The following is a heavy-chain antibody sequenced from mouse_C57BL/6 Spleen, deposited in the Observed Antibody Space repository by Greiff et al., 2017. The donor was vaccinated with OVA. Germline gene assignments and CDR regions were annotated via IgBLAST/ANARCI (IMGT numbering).Heavy chain of an antibody. CDR2: ISSGSSTI. V-gene: IGHV5-17*01. Sequence: EVKLVESGGGLVKPGGSLKLSCAASGFTFSDYGMHWVRQAPEKGLEWVAYISSGSSTIYYADTVKGRFTISRDNAKNTLFLQMTSLRSEDTAMYYCARGDYGGYWYFDVWGTGTTVTVSS. J-gene: IGHJ1*03. CDR1: GFTFSDYG. D-gene: IGHD2-4*01. CDR3: ARGDYGGYWYFDV.